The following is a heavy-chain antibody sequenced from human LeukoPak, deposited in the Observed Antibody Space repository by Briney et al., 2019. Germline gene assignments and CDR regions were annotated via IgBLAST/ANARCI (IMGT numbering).Heavy chain of an antibody. CDR3: ARGAKFRSYGSGTYSTSLPFDP. D-gene: IGHD3-10*01. Sequence: ASVKVSCKASGYAFTTYIMHWVRQAPGQRLEWMGRINAGNGNTKYSQEFQGRVTITRDTSASAVYMELSSLRSEDMAVYYCARGAKFRSYGSGTYSTSLPFDPWGQGTLVTVSS. CDR2: INAGNGNT. CDR1: GYAFTTYI. V-gene: IGHV1-3*03. J-gene: IGHJ5*02.